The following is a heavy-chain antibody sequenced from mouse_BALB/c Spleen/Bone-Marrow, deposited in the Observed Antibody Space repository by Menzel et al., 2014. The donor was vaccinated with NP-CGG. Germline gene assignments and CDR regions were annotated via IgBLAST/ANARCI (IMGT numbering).Heavy chain of an antibody. CDR2: INPSNGRT. J-gene: IGHJ3*01. CDR3: AGSYYRYDVIVY. V-gene: IGHV1S81*02. D-gene: IGHD2-14*01. CDR1: GYTFTSYW. Sequence: VQRVESGAELVKPGASVKLSCKASGYTFTSYWMHWVKQRPGQGLEWIGEINPSNGRTNYNEKFKSKATLTVDKSSSTAYMQLSSLTSEDSAVYYCAGSYYRYDVIVYWGQGTLVTVSA.